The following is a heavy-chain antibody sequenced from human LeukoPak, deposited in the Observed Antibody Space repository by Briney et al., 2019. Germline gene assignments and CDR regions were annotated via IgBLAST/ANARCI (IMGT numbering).Heavy chain of an antibody. CDR1: GYSISSGYY. CDR3: ARTPHTTVIRGNFDY. V-gene: IGHV4-38-2*02. D-gene: IGHD4-17*01. J-gene: IGHJ4*02. CDR2: YHQSGTT. Sequence: SETLSLTCTVSGYSISSGYYWGWLRHPPEKGLGWFGIYHQSGTTYYHPSLKSRVTLSVVTSKNQFSLKLSSAAAADTAVYYCARTPHTTVIRGNFDYWGQGTLVTVSS.